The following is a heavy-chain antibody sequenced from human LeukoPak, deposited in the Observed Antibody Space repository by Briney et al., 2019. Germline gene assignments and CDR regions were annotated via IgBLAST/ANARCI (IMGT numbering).Heavy chain of an antibody. V-gene: IGHV3-23*01. CDR3: AKDLTAMIRYYFDY. Sequence: GGSLRLSCAASGITLSSYAMSWVRQPPGKGLEWVSAISGSAGSAYYADSVKGRFTISRDNSKNTLYLQMNSLRAEDTAIYYCAKDLTAMIRYYFDYWGQGTLLTVSS. CDR2: ISGSAGSA. J-gene: IGHJ4*02. D-gene: IGHD5-18*01. CDR1: GITLSSYA.